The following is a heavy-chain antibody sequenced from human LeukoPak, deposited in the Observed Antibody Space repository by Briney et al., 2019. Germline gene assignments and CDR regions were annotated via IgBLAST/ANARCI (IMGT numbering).Heavy chain of an antibody. Sequence: ASVKVSCKASGYTLTSYGISWVRQAPGQGLEWMGWISAYNGNTNYAQKLQGRVTMTTDTSTSTAYMELRSLRADDTAVYYCARDKAGQPYLGDVWGQGTTVTVSS. V-gene: IGHV1-18*01. J-gene: IGHJ6*02. CDR2: ISAYNGNT. CDR3: ARDKAGQPYLGDV. CDR1: GYTLTSYG.